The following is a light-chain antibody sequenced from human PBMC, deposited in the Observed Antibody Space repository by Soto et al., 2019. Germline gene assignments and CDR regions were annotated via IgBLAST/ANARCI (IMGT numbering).Light chain of an antibody. J-gene: IGKJ1*01. CDR2: KVS. V-gene: IGKV2-30*01. Sequence: DVVMTQSPLSLPVTLGQPASISCTSSQSLVYKDGNTFLSWFHQRPGQSPSRLIYKVSNRDSGVPDRFSGSGSGTEFTLKISRVEPEDGGRYDSMQRARWPPAFGQGTKVEIK. CDR3: MQRARWPPA. CDR1: QSLVYKDGNTF.